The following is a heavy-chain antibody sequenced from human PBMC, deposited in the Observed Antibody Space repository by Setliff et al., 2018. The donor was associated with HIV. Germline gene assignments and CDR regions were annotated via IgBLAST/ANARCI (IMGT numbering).Heavy chain of an antibody. CDR2: INPYGGAA. V-gene: IGHV1-46*01. Sequence: ASVKVSCKASGYIFTDYYLHWVRLAPGQGLEWMGVINPYGGAADFAQRFRDRLAMTADTSTSTVFLELSSLRSEDTAIYYCARVYCSTRSCVDEWYFDYWGQGTLVTVSS. CDR1: GYIFTDYY. D-gene: IGHD2-2*01. CDR3: ARVYCSTRSCVDEWYFDY. J-gene: IGHJ4*02.